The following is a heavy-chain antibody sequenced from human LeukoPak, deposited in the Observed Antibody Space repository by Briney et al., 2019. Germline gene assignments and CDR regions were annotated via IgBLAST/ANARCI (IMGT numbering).Heavy chain of an antibody. CDR3: TRGSIAYYYMDV. D-gene: IGHD3-22*01. CDR1: GGSFSGYY. Sequence: PSETLSLTCAVYGGSFSGYYWSWIRQPPGKGLEWIGEINHSGSTNYNPSLKSRVSISADTSKTQFSLKLSSVTAADTAVYYCTRGSIAYYYMDVWGKGTTVTISS. V-gene: IGHV4-34*01. CDR2: INHSGST. J-gene: IGHJ6*03.